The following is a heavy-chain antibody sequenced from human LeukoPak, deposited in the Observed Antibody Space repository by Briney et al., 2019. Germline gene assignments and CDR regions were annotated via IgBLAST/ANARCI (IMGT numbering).Heavy chain of an antibody. CDR3: ARGDPTGRPGIGFDY. J-gene: IGHJ4*02. Sequence: SEALSLPRPVSGGPHSTYYWGGIRAPPGKGRGGVWHLFYSGNTKYNPSLRSRITISEDTSKNQFSLKLSSVTAADTAVYYCARGDPTGRPGIGFDYWGRGTLVTVSS. CDR1: GGPHSTYY. V-gene: IGHV4-59*01. CDR2: LFYSGNT. D-gene: IGHD1-26*01.